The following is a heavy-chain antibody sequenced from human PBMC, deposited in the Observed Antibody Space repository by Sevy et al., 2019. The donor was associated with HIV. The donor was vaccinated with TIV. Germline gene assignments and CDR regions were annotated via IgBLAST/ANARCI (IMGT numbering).Heavy chain of an antibody. CDR1: GYSISSGYY. J-gene: IGHJ3*02. CDR3: ARSYSGSYRGDDAFDI. V-gene: IGHV4-38-2*01. D-gene: IGHD1-26*01. Sequence: SETLSLTCAVSGYSISSGYYWGWIRQPPGKGLEWIGSIYHSGSTYYNPSLKSRVTISVDTSKNQFSLKLSSVTAADTAVYYCARSYSGSYRGDDAFDIWGQGTMVTISS. CDR2: IYHSGST.